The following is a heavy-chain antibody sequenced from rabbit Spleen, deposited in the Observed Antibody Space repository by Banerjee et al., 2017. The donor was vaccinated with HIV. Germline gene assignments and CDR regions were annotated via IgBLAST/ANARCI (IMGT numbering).Heavy chain of an antibody. CDR3: ARTTYGYADYGDLYYAAMDL. CDR1: GFSFSDRDV. J-gene: IGHJ6*01. V-gene: IGHV1S40*01. D-gene: IGHD6-1*01. Sequence: QSLEESGGGLVQPEGSLTLTCTASGFSFSDRDVMCWVRQAPGKGLQWIACINAYTGKPVYATWAKGRFTISRTSSTTVTLQMTGLTAADTATYFCARTTYGYADYGDLYYAAMDLWGPGTLVTVS. CDR2: INAYTGKP.